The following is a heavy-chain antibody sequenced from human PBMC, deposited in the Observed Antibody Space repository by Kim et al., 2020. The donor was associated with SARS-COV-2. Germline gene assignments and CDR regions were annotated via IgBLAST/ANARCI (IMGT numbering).Heavy chain of an antibody. J-gene: IGHJ4*02. CDR2: IWYDGSNK. CDR1: GFTFSSYG. CDR3: ARVQGSGSYWDPRPLDY. D-gene: IGHD3-10*01. Sequence: GGSLRLSCAASGFTFSSYGMHWVRQAPGKGLEWVAVIWYDGSNKYYADSVKGRFTISRDNSKNTLYLQMNSLRAEDTAVYYCARVQGSGSYWDPRPLDYWGQGTLVTVSS. V-gene: IGHV3-33*01.